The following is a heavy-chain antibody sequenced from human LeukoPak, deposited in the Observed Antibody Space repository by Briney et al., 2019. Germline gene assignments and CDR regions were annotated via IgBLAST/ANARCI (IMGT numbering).Heavy chain of an antibody. CDR2: ISGSGGST. CDR3: AKDRLGAMMYFDF. Sequence: GGSLRLSCAASGFTFSSYAMSWVRQAPGKGLEWVSAISGSGGSTYYADSVKGRFTISRDNSKNTLYLQVNSLRVEDTAVYYCAKDRLGAMMYFDFWGQGTLVTVSS. CDR1: GFTFSSYA. D-gene: IGHD1-26*01. J-gene: IGHJ4*02. V-gene: IGHV3-23*01.